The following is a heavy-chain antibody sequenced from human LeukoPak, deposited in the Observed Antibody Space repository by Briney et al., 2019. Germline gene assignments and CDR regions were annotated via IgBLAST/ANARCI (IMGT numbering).Heavy chain of an antibody. D-gene: IGHD2-15*01. CDR3: ARDFCSGGNCYVDS. V-gene: IGHV3-30*03. Sequence: PGRSLRLSCAASGFTFDNYAMRWVRQAPGKGLEWVAVMSYDGSNKYYADSVKGRFTISRDDSKNTLYLQMNSLRVEDTAFYYCARDFCSGGNCYVDSWGQGTLVTVSS. CDR2: MSYDGSNK. J-gene: IGHJ4*02. CDR1: GFTFDNYA.